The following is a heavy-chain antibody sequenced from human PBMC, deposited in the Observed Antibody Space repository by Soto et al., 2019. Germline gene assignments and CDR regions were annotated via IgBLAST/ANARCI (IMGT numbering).Heavy chain of an antibody. J-gene: IGHJ3*02. D-gene: IGHD2-8*01. CDR1: GGTFCSYT. CDR3: ASLPVLGVALDI. CDR2: IIPILGIA. V-gene: IGHV1-69*02. Sequence: QVQLVQSGVEVKKRGFSVKVSCKASGGTFCSYTISWVRQAPGQGLEWMGRIIPILGIAKYGKKFQVRVTITADKSMSAAYMQLSILRSEDPAVYSCASLPVLGVALDICGQGTMVTVS.